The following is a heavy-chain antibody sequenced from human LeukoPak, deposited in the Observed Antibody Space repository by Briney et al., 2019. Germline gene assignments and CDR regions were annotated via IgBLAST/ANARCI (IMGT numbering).Heavy chain of an antibody. Sequence: GASVTVSCTASGYTFTGYYMHWVRQAPGQGLEWMGRINPNSGGTNYAQKFQGRVTMTRDTSISTAYMELSRLRSDDTAVYYCAREHMITFGGVIVIPPFDYWGQGTLVTVSS. CDR2: INPNSGGT. CDR3: AREHMITFGGVIVIPPFDY. CDR1: GYTFTGYY. J-gene: IGHJ4*02. D-gene: IGHD3-16*02. V-gene: IGHV1-2*06.